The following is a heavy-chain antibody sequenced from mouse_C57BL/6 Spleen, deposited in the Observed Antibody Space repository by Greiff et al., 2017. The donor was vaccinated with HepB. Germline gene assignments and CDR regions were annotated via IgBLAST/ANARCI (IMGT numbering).Heavy chain of an antibody. CDR1: GYTFTDYE. CDR3: TRRRITTVVPLFDY. D-gene: IGHD1-1*01. Sequence: QVQLQQSGAELVRPGASVTLSCKASGYTFTDYEMHWVKQTPVHGLEWIGAIDPETGGTAYNQKFKGKAILTADKSSSTAYMELRSLTSEDSAVYYCTRRRITTVVPLFDYWGQGTTRTVSS. J-gene: IGHJ2*01. V-gene: IGHV1-15*01. CDR2: IDPETGGT.